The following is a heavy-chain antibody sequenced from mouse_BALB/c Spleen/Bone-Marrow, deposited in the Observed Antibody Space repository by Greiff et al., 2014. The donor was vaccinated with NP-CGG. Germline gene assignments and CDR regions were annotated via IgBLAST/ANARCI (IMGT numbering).Heavy chain of an antibody. Sequence: QVQLKESGPGLVAPSQSLSITCTVSGFSLTSYGVHWVRQPPGKGLEWLGVIWAGGSTNYNSALMSRLSISKDNSKSQVFLKMNSLQTYDTAMYYCARDWALYYYGSSYVWFAYWGQGTLVTVSA. V-gene: IGHV2-9*02. CDR1: GFSLTSYG. CDR2: IWAGGST. CDR3: ARDWALYYYGSSYVWFAY. D-gene: IGHD1-1*01. J-gene: IGHJ3*01.